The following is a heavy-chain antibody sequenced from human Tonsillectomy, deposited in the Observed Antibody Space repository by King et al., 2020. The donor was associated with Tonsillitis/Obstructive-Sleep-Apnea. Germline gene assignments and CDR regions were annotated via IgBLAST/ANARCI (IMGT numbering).Heavy chain of an antibody. CDR2: INTNTGNP. CDR3: ASSSGSYLDDSFDI. V-gene: IGHV7-4-1*02. D-gene: IGHD1-26*01. CDR1: GYTFAAYA. Sequence: QLVQSGSELKKAGASVRISCKASGYTFAAYAMNWVRQAPGQGLEWMGWINTNTGNPTYAQGFTGRFVFSLDTSVSTAYLQISSLKAEDTAVYYCASSSGSYLDDSFDIWGQGTMVTVSS. J-gene: IGHJ3*02.